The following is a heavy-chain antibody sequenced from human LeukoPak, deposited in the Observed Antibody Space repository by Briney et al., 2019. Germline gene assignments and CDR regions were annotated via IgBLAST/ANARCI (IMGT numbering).Heavy chain of an antibody. CDR2: IYHSGST. V-gene: IGHV4-38-2*01. Sequence: YPSETLSLTCAVSGYSISSGYYWGWIRQPPGKGLEWIGNIYHSGSTYYNPSLKSRVTISIDTSKNQFPLKLSSVTAADTAVYYCARLGIAVAGTLDYWGQGTLVTVSS. D-gene: IGHD6-19*01. J-gene: IGHJ4*02. CDR3: ARLGIAVAGTLDY. CDR1: GYSISSGYY.